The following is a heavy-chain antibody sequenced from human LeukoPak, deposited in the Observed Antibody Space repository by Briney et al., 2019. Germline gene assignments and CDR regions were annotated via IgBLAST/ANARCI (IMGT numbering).Heavy chain of an antibody. CDR3: ASEIVGATSYYFDY. J-gene: IGHJ4*02. D-gene: IGHD1-26*01. V-gene: IGHV4-30-2*01. Sequence: PSETLSLTCTVSGVSISSGGYYWSWIRQPLGKGLEWIGYIYHSGSTYYNPSLKSRVTISVDRSKNQFSLKLSSVTAADTAVYYCASEIVGATSYYFDYWGQGTLVTVSS. CDR2: IYHSGST. CDR1: GVSISSGGYY.